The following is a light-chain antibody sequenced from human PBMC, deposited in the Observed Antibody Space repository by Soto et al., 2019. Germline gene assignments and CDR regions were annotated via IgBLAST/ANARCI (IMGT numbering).Light chain of an antibody. J-gene: IGKJ2*01. CDR2: AAS. V-gene: IGKV3-15*01. CDR3: LQNKSWPFT. Sequence: EIEMTQSPSSLSVSLGDRATLSCRASQSISSCLDWFQQKPGKAPRLLIYAASARATGIASRLSGSGSGTEFTLTISSLQSEDFAVYYCLQNKSWPFTFGQGTKLELK. CDR1: QSISSC.